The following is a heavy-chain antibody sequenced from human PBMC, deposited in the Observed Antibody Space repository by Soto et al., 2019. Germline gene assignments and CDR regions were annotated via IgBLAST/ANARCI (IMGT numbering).Heavy chain of an antibody. J-gene: IGHJ4*02. CDR3: ARVPDEYCSGGSCYSRDY. Sequence: VQLVQSGAEVKKPGASVKVSCKSSGYTFTSYGISWVRQAPGQGLEWMGWISAYNGNTNYAQKLQGRVTMTTDTSTSTAYMELRSLRSDDTAVYYCARVPDEYCSGGSCYSRDYWGQGTLVTVSS. V-gene: IGHV1-18*01. CDR2: ISAYNGNT. CDR1: GYTFTSYG. D-gene: IGHD2-15*01.